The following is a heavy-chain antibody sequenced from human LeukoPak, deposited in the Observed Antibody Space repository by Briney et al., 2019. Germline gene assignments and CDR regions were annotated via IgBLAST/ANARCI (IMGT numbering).Heavy chain of an antibody. CDR1: GYTFTNYW. D-gene: IGHD2-15*01. V-gene: IGHV5-51*01. J-gene: IGHJ3*02. CDR3: ARLVDYAFDI. CDR2: IYPGDSDT. Sequence: GESLKISCKGSGYTFTNYWIGWVRQMPGKGLEFMGIIYPGDSDTRYSPSFQGQVTISVDKSINTAYLQWSSLKASDTAMYYCARLVDYAFDIWGQGTMVTVSS.